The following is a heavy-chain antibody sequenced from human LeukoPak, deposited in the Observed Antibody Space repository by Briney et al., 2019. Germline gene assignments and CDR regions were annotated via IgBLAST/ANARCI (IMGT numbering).Heavy chain of an antibody. CDR3: AREDYYDSSGYYKNKEYFHH. D-gene: IGHD3-22*01. CDR1: GYTFTGYY. V-gene: IGHV1-2*02. J-gene: IGHJ1*01. Sequence: GASVTVSRKASGYTFTGYYMHWVRQAPGQGLEWMGWINPNSGGTNYAQKFQGRVTMTRDTSISTAYMELSWLRSDDTAVYYCAREDYYDSSGYYKNKEYFHHWGQGALVTVSS. CDR2: INPNSGGT.